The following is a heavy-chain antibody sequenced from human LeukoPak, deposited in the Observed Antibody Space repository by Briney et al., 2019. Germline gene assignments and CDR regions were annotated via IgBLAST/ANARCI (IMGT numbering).Heavy chain of an antibody. Sequence: GGSLRLSCAASGFTFSNYWMHWVRQAPGKGLVWVSRINSDGINTSYADSVKGRFTISRDNAKNTLNLQMNSLRAEDTAVYYCARDPTSYSSSWYHFDYWGQGTLVTVSS. J-gene: IGHJ4*02. D-gene: IGHD6-13*01. CDR2: INSDGINT. V-gene: IGHV3-74*01. CDR1: GFTFSNYW. CDR3: ARDPTSYSSSWYHFDY.